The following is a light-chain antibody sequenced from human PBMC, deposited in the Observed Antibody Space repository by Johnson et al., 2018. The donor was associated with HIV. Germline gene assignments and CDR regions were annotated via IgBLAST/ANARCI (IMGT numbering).Light chain of an antibody. CDR1: SSNIGNNY. CDR3: GTWDSSLSAYV. V-gene: IGLV1-51*02. J-gene: IGLJ1*01. Sequence: QSVLTQPPSVSAAPGQKVTISCSGSSSNIGNNYVSWYQQLPGTAPKLLIYETNKRPSGIPDRFSGSKYGTSATLGITGLQTGDEADYYCGTWDSSLSAYVFGTGTKVTVL. CDR2: ETN.